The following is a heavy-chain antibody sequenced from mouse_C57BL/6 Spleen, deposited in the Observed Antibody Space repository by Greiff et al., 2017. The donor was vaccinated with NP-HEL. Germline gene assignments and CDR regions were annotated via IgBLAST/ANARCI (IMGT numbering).Heavy chain of an antibody. CDR1: GYTFTDYY. CDR3: ARLGYDYHYFDY. CDR2: INPYNGGT. J-gene: IGHJ2*01. V-gene: IGHV1-19*01. Sequence: VQLQQSGPVLVKPGASVKMSCKASGYTFTDYYMNWVKQSHGKSLEWIGDINPYNGGTSYNQKFKGKATLTVDKSASTAYMELNSLTSEDSAVYYCARLGYDYHYFDYWGQGTTLTVSS. D-gene: IGHD2-4*01.